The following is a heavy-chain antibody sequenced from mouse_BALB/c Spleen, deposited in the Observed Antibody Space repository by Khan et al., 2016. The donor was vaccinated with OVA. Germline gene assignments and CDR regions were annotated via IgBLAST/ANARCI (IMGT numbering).Heavy chain of an antibody. D-gene: IGHD2-2*01. CDR1: GYSFTNYL. Sequence: EVQLQQSGTVLARPGASVKMSCKASGYSFTNYLIHWVKQRTGQSLEWIGDIYPGNSDTNYNQKVRDKAKLTAGTSASTAYMELSSLANEDSAVYYCTRGGYGSFAYWGQGTLVTVSA. V-gene: IGHV1-5*01. J-gene: IGHJ3*01. CDR3: TRGGYGSFAY. CDR2: IYPGNSDT.